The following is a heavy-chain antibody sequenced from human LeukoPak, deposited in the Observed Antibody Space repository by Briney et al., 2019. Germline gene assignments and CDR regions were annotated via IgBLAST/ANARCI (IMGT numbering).Heavy chain of an antibody. J-gene: IGHJ4*02. Sequence: PSETLPLTCAVSGYSISSGYCWGWIRQPPGKGLEWIGSLYHSGSTYYNPSLKSRATISVDTSKNQFSLKLSSVTAADTAVYYCARGRYSSSTSCYSLDYWGQGTLVTVSS. D-gene: IGHD2-2*01. CDR1: GYSISSGYC. CDR3: ARGRYSSSTSCYSLDY. V-gene: IGHV4-38-2*01. CDR2: LYHSGST.